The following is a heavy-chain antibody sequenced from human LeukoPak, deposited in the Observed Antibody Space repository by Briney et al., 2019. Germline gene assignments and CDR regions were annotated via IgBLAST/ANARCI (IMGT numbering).Heavy chain of an antibody. J-gene: IGHJ4*02. CDR1: GFTFSSYW. Sequence: GGSLRLSCAASGFTFSSYWMSWVRQAPGKGLEWVSAISGSDGTTYYADSVRGRFIISRDSSKNTLYLQMNSLRVEDTAVYYCAKGGAQVGGQGTLVTVSS. D-gene: IGHD1-26*01. V-gene: IGHV3-23*01. CDR2: ISGSDGTT. CDR3: AKGGAQV.